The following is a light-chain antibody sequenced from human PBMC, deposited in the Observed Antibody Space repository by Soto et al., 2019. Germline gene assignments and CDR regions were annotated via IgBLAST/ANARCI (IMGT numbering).Light chain of an antibody. Sequence: EIVLTQSPATLSLSPGERATLSCRASQSVSSYLAWYQQKPGQAPRLLMYDASNRATGIPARFSGSGSGTDFTPTSSSLEPEDFAVYYCQQRSNWPPTFGQGTRLEIK. CDR2: DAS. V-gene: IGKV3-11*01. CDR3: QQRSNWPPT. CDR1: QSVSSY. J-gene: IGKJ5*01.